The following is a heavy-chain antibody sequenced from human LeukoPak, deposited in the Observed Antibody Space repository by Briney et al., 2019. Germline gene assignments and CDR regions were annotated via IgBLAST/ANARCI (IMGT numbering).Heavy chain of an antibody. V-gene: IGHV3-23*01. CDR2: INENGRKT. CDR1: GLTFSSYA. Sequence: GGSLRLSCAASGLTFSSYAMNWVRQASGKGLEWVSGINENGRKTYYAYSVKGRFSISRDNSKNTLYLQMSDLRAEDTAVYFCAKITMARTPNYWGQGTLVTVSS. D-gene: IGHD3-10*01. J-gene: IGHJ4*02. CDR3: AKITMARTPNY.